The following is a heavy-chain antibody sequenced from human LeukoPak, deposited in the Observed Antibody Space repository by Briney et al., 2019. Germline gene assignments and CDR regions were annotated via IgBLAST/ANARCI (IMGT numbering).Heavy chain of an antibody. V-gene: IGHV1-2*06. Sequence: GASVKVSCEASGYTFTGYYMQWVRQAPGQGREWMGRINPNSGGTNYAQRFQGRVTMTRDTSIGTAYMELSRLRSDDTAVYYCARDVAQYTSSSDFDYWGQGTLVTVSS. CDR1: GYTFTGYY. CDR3: ARDVAQYTSSSDFDY. CDR2: INPNSGGT. D-gene: IGHD6-6*01. J-gene: IGHJ4*02.